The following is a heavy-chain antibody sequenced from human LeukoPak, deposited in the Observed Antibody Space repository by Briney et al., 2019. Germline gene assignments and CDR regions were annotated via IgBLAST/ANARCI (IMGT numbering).Heavy chain of an antibody. J-gene: IGHJ5*02. V-gene: IGHV1-2*02. CDR3: ARGGYSGYDFGVYNWFDP. CDR1: GYTFTSYG. CDR2: INPNSGGT. D-gene: IGHD5-12*01. Sequence: ASVKVSCKASGYTFTSYGISWVRQAPGQGLEWMGWINPNSGGTNYAQKFQGRVTMTRDTSISTAYMELSRLRSDDTAVYYCARGGYSGYDFGVYNWFDPWGQGTLVTVSS.